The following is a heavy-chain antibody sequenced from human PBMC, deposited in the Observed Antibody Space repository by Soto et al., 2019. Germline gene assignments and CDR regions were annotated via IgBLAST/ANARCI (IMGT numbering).Heavy chain of an antibody. CDR2: IKSKTDGGTT. J-gene: IGHJ4*02. D-gene: IGHD1-26*01. V-gene: IGHV3-15*07. CDR1: GFTFSNAW. CDR3: TTDLGIVGLNYFDY. Sequence: GGSLRLSCAASGFTFSNAWMNWVRQAPGKGLEWVGRIKSKTDGGTTDYAAPVKGRFTISRDDSKNTLYLQMNSLKTEDTAVYYCTTDLGIVGLNYFDYWGQGTLVTVSS.